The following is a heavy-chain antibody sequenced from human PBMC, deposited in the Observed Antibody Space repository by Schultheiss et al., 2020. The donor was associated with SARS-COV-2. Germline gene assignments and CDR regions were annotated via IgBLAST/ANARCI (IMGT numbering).Heavy chain of an antibody. J-gene: IGHJ4*02. Sequence: GGSLRLSCAASGFTFSSYWMSWVRQAPGKGLEWVANIKQDGSEKYYADSVKGRFTISRDNSKNTLYLQMNSLRAEDTAVYYCAKDRSVVVVVAATLDYWGQGTLVTVSS. V-gene: IGHV3-7*01. D-gene: IGHD2-15*01. CDR1: GFTFSSYW. CDR3: AKDRSVVVVVAATLDY. CDR2: IKQDGSEK.